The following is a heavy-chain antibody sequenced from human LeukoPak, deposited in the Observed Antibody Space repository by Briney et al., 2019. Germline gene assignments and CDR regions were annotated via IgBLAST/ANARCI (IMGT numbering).Heavy chain of an antibody. J-gene: IGHJ5*02. Sequence: TGGSLRLSCAASGFTFSSYSMNWVRQTPGKGREWVSYISSTSITIYYADSVKGRFTISRDNAKNSLYLQMNSLRAEDTAVYYCARPGGVYGGSEPWGQGTLVTVSS. CDR2: ISSTSITI. CDR1: GFTFSSYS. V-gene: IGHV3-48*04. CDR3: ARPGGVYGGSEP. D-gene: IGHD4-23*01.